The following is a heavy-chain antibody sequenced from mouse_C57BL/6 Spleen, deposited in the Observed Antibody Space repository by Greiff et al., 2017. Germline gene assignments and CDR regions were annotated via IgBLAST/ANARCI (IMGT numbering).Heavy chain of an antibody. CDR3: ARRGLLRNYYAMDD. J-gene: IGHJ4*01. CDR2: IDPSDSYT. CDR1: GYTFTSYW. Sequence: QVQLQQPGAELVMPGASVKLSCKASGYTFTSYWMHWVKQRPGQGLEWIGEIDPSDSYTNYTQKFKGKSTLTVDKSSSTAYMQLSSLTSEDSAVYYCARRGLLRNYYAMDDWGQGTSVTVSS. V-gene: IGHV1-69*01. D-gene: IGHD1-1*01.